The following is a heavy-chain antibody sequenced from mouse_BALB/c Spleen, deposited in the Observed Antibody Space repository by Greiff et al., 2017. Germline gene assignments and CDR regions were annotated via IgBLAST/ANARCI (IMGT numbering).Heavy chain of an antibody. CDR3: ALTTAPWFAY. CDR1: GYTFTSYW. CDR2: IDPSDSYT. D-gene: IGHD1-2*01. V-gene: IGHV1-69*02. J-gene: IGHJ3*01. Sequence: VQLQQPGAELVKPGASVKLSCKASGYTFTSYWMHWVKQRPGQGLEWIGEIDPSDSYTNYNQKFKGKATLTVDKSSSTAYMQLSSLTSEDSAVYYCALTTAPWFAYWGQGTLVTVSA.